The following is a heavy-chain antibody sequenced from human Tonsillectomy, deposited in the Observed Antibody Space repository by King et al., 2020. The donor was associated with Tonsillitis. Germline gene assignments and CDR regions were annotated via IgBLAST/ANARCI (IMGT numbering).Heavy chain of an antibody. CDR3: ASQYCGGDCYIHPPRHDAFDI. V-gene: IGHV3-33*08. D-gene: IGHD2-21*02. J-gene: IGHJ3*02. CDR2: IWYDGSNK. CDR1: GFTFSSYG. Sequence: QLVQSGGGVVQPGRSLRLSCAASGFTFSSYGMHWVRQAPGKGLEWVAVIWYDGSNKYYADSVKGRFTISRDNSKNTLYLQMNSLRAEATAVYYCASQYCGGDCYIHPPRHDAFDIWGQGTMVTVSS.